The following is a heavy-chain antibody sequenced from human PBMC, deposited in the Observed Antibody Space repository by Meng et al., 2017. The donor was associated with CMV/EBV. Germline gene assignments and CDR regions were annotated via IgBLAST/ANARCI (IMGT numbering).Heavy chain of an antibody. CDR2: IVVGSGNT. V-gene: IGHV1-58*01. CDR3: AAFRWANSVPFFWDY. J-gene: IGHJ4*02. Sequence: SVKVSCKASGFTFTSSAVQWVRQARGQRLEWIGWIVVGSGNTNYAQKFQERVTITRDMSTSTAYMELSSLRSEDTAVYYCAAFRWANSVPFFWDYWGQGTLVTVSS. D-gene: IGHD2-8*01. CDR1: GFTFTSSA.